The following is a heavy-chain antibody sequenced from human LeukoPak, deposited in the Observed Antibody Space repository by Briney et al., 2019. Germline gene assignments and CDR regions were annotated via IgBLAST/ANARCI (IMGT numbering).Heavy chain of an antibody. CDR2: ISSSSSYI. D-gene: IGHD3-10*01. J-gene: IGHJ5*02. Sequence: GGSLRLSCAASGFTFSSYSMNWVHQAPGKGLEWVSSISSSSSYIYYADSVKGRFTISRDNAKNSLYLQMNSLRAEDTAVYYCARGVWFGDFSWFDPWGQGTLVTVSS. CDR3: ARGVWFGDFSWFDP. CDR1: GFTFSSYS. V-gene: IGHV3-21*01.